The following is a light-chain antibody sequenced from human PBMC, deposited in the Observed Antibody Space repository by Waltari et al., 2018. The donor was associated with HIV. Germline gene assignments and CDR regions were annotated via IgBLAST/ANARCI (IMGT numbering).Light chain of an antibody. J-gene: IGKJ2*01. CDR3: HQYNSWPPRYT. CDR2: GAS. V-gene: IGKV3-15*01. Sequence: EIVMTQSPATLSLSPGERAILSCRASQSVASSLAWYQQNPGQAPRLLIYGASTRAAGIPGRFSGSGSGTEFTLTISSLQSEDSAIYFCHQYNSWPPRYTFGQGTKLEI. CDR1: QSVASS.